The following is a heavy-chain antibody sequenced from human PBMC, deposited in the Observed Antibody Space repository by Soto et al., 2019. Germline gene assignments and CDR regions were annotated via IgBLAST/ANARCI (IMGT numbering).Heavy chain of an antibody. CDR2: VNPSGGST. D-gene: IGHD2-15*01. J-gene: IGHJ1*01. V-gene: IGHV1-46*01. Sequence: ASVKVSCKASGYLFTAYSMHWVRLAPGQGLEWMGVVNPSGGSTKYAQNFQGRVTMTRDTSTTTIYMELSSLRSDDTAIYYCAREENCSGGTCYSEYFHRWGQGTLVTSPQ. CDR3: AREENCSGGTCYSEYFHR. CDR1: GYLFTAYS.